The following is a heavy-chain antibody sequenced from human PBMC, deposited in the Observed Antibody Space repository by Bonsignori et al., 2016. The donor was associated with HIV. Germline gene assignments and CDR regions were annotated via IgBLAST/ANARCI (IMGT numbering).Heavy chain of an antibody. V-gene: IGHV3-9*01. CDR1: GFTFDDYA. CDR2: ISWNSGNI. CDR3: AKDTGITIFGVVDY. Sequence: SLKISCAASGFTFDDYAMHWVRQAPGKGLEWVSGISWNSGNIGYAASLKGRFTISRGNAKNSLYLQMNSLRAEDTALYYCAKDTGITIFGVVDYWGQGTLVTVSS. J-gene: IGHJ4*02. D-gene: IGHD3-3*01.